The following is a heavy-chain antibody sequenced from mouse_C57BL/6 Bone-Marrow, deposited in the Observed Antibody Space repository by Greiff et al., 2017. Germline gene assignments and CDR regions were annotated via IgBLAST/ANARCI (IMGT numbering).Heavy chain of an antibody. D-gene: IGHD2-4*01. CDR3: ARGGGDYDDYYAMDY. Sequence: QVQLQQPGAELVKPGASVKLSCKASGYTFTSYWMQWVKQRPGQGLEWIGEIDPSDSYTNYNQKFKGKGTLTVDTSSSTAYMQLSSLTSEDSAVYYCARGGGDYDDYYAMDYWGQGTSVTVSS. J-gene: IGHJ4*01. V-gene: IGHV1-50*01. CDR2: IDPSDSYT. CDR1: GYTFTSYW.